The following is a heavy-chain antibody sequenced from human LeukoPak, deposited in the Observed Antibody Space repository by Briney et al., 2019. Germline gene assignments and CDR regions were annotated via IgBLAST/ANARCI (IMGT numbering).Heavy chain of an antibody. D-gene: IGHD1-26*01. CDR1: GFTFSNYW. CDR3: AKDGAPPGVWSYFGFDI. J-gene: IGHJ3*02. Sequence: QAGGSLRLSCAASGFTFSNYWMSWVRQAPGKGLEWVAVITNDGSTKYYADSVKGRFTMSRDNSKNTLYLQMNSLRAEDTAVYYCAKDGAPPGVWSYFGFDIWGQGTMVTVSS. V-gene: IGHV3-30*18. CDR2: ITNDGSTK.